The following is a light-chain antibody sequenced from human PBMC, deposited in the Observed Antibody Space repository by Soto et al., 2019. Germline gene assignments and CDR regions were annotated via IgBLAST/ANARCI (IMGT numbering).Light chain of an antibody. CDR2: DAS. CDR1: QSVYYH. Sequence: GVSHSPATLSLSKDEKGAVSCMDSQSVYYHMAWYQQKPGQAPRLLISDASDRATGIPARFTCSGSGTDLHLTFTTLALETCALHNCEHPNTGPAITIDGGTRLEI. CDR3: EHPNTGPAIT. V-gene: IGKV3-11*01. J-gene: IGKJ5*01.